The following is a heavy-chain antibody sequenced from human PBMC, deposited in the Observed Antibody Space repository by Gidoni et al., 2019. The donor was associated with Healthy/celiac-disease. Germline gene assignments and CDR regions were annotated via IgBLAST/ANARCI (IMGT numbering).Heavy chain of an antibody. J-gene: IGHJ4*02. CDR3: ARAPLPPARYYFDY. V-gene: IGHV3-21*06. D-gene: IGHD2-21*01. Sequence: ELHLVESGGGLVKPGGSMSLSGAASVFTCSIYSMNWVRQAPGKVLERVSSMSSSSSYIYYADSVKGRFTISRDNAKNSLYLQMNSLRAEDTAVYYCARAPLPPARYYFDYWGQGTLVTVSS. CDR2: MSSSSSYI. CDR1: VFTCSIYS.